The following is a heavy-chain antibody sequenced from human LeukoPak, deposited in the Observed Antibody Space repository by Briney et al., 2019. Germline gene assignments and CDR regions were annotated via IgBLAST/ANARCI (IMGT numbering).Heavy chain of an antibody. CDR3: ARGSLVVTQSLDY. D-gene: IGHD4-23*01. CDR1: GGSISTYY. V-gene: IGHV4-59*01. CDR2: IYYSGST. J-gene: IGHJ4*02. Sequence: SETLSLTCTVSGGSISTYYWSWIRQPPGKGLEWIGYIYYSGSTNYNPSLKSRVTISVDTSKNQFSLKLSSVTAADTAVYYCARGSLVVTQSLDYWGQGTLVAVSS.